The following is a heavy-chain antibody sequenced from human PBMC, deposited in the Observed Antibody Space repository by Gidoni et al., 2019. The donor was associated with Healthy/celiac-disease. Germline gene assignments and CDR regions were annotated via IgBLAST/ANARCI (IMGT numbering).Heavy chain of an antibody. D-gene: IGHD6-13*01. CDR3: ARGKESGGAAATDY. Sequence: QVQLVESGGGVVQPGRSLRLSCAASGFTFSSYAMHWVRQAPGKGLECVAVISYDGSNKYYADSVKGRFTISRDNSKNTLYLQMNSLRAEDTAVYYCARGKESGGAAATDYWGQGTLVTVSS. V-gene: IGHV3-30-3*01. J-gene: IGHJ4*02. CDR2: ISYDGSNK. CDR1: GFTFSSYA.